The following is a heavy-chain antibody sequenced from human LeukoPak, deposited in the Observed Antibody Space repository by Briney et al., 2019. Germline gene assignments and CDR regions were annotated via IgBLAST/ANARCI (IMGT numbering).Heavy chain of an antibody. V-gene: IGHV4-39*01. J-gene: IGHJ4*02. D-gene: IGHD4-17*01. Sequence: SETLSLTCTVSGGSISSSSYSWGWIRQPPGKGLEWIGSIYYSGSTYYNPSLKSRVTISVDTSKNQFSLKLSSVTAADTAVYYCARHPSTDYGDPGHFDYWGRGTLVTVSS. CDR2: IYYSGST. CDR3: ARHPSTDYGDPGHFDY. CDR1: GGSISSSSYS.